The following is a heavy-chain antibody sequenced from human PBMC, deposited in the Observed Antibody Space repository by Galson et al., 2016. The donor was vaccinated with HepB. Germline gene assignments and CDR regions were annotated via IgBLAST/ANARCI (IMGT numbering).Heavy chain of an antibody. V-gene: IGHV3-53*01. CDR3: ARDGGYIYVTLVD. D-gene: IGHD5-18*01. Sequence: SLRLSCAASGLTVSSNDMSWVRQAPGKGLGWVAVIYTGGSTYYADSVKGRITISSNNSKNTVYLQMSSLRVEDTAVYYCARDGGYIYVTLVDWGQGTLVSVSS. CDR1: GLTVSSND. CDR2: IYTGGST. J-gene: IGHJ4*02.